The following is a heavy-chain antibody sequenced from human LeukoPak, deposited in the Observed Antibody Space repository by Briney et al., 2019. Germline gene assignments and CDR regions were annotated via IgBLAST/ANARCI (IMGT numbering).Heavy chain of an antibody. CDR2: IYTSGST. Sequence: SETLSLTCTVSGGSISSGSYYWIWIRQPAGKGLEWIGRIYTSGSTNYNPSLTSRVTISVDTSTIQFSLKLSSVTAADTAVYYCARVRVGATTTFDYWGQGTLVTVSS. D-gene: IGHD1-26*01. V-gene: IGHV4-61*02. CDR3: ARVRVGATTTFDY. J-gene: IGHJ4*02. CDR1: GGSISSGSYY.